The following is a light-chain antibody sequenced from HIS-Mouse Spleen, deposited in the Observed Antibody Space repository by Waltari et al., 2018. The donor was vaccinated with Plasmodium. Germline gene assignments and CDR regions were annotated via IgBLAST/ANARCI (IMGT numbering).Light chain of an antibody. Sequence: SYELTQPPSVSVSPGQTASITCSGDTWGDQSASWYQQKQGQSPVLVIYQDSKRPSGIPERFSGSNSGNTATLTISGTQAMDEADYYCQAWDSSTDYVFGTGTKVTVL. CDR2: QDS. J-gene: IGLJ1*01. CDR3: QAWDSSTDYV. CDR1: TWGDQS. V-gene: IGLV3-1*01.